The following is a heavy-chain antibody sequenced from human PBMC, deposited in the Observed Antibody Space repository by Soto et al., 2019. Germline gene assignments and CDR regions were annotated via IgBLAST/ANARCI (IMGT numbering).Heavy chain of an antibody. D-gene: IGHD3-3*01. CDR1: GFTFTTAW. J-gene: IGHJ6*03. CDR2: IKSKTDGGTP. V-gene: IGHV3-15*07. CDR3: AKDNFGFEAYMDV. Sequence: PGGTLRLSCAASGFTFTTAWINWVRQAPGKGQEWVGRIKSKTDGGTPDFAAPVRGRLAFSRDDSKSMVYLQMNSLKTEDTAVYYCAKDNFGFEAYMDVWGKGTTVTVSS.